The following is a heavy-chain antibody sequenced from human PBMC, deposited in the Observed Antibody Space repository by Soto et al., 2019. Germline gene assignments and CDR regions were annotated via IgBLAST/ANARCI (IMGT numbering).Heavy chain of an antibody. CDR2: ISGSGGST. CDR1: GFTFSSYA. CDR3: ARVAAMLVFVRGDKYFQN. Sequence: PGGSLRLSCAASGFTFSSYAMSWVRQAPGKGLEWVSAISGSGGSTYHADSVKGRFTISRDNSNNTLYLQMHSLRAEDTAVYYCARVAAMLVFVRGDKYFQNWGQGTLVTVSS. V-gene: IGHV3-23*01. D-gene: IGHD3-22*01. J-gene: IGHJ1*01.